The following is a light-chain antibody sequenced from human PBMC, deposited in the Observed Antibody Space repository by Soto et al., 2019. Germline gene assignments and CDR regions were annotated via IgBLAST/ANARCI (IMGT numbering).Light chain of an antibody. CDR3: QQRSNWWT. Sequence: EIVLTQSPGSLSLSRGERATLCCRASQSVSNNYLAWYQQKPGQAPRLLIYGASNRATGIPDRFSGSGSGTDFTLTIGRLEPEDSAVYYCQQRSNWWTFGQGTKVDIK. CDR1: QSVSNNY. CDR2: GAS. J-gene: IGKJ1*01. V-gene: IGKV3D-20*02.